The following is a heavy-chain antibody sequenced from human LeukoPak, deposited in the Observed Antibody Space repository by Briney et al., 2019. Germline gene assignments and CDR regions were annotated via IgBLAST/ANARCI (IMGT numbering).Heavy chain of an antibody. V-gene: IGHV4-59*12. CDR1: GDSIRSYY. Sequence: KSSETLSLTCTVSGDSIRSYYWSWIRQPPGKGLGWIGNIHYSGSTKYNSSLKSRVTISVDTSNNQFSLRVTSLTAADTAVYYCARLGALHDAFDVWGQGTLVTVSS. D-gene: IGHD3-16*01. CDR3: ARLGALHDAFDV. J-gene: IGHJ3*01. CDR2: IHYSGST.